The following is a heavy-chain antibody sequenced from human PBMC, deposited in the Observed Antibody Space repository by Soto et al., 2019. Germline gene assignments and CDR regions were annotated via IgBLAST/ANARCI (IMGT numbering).Heavy chain of an antibody. CDR2: INPNSGGT. CDR3: AREYSTYYYGSGSYYGMDV. J-gene: IGHJ6*02. Sequence: GASVKVSCKASGYTFTGYYMHWVRQAPGQGLEWMGWINPNSGGTNYAQKFQGRVTMTRDTSVSTAYMELSRLRSDDTAVYYCAREYSTYYYGSGSYYGMDVWGQGTTVTAP. D-gene: IGHD3-10*01. V-gene: IGHV1-2*02. CDR1: GYTFTGYY.